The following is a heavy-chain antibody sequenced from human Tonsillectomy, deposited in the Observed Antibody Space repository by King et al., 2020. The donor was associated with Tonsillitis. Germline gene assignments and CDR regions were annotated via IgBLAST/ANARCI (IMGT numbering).Heavy chain of an antibody. J-gene: IGHJ3*02. D-gene: IGHD5-18*01. CDR3: ARDTDTPMVTAAFDI. Sequence: VQLVESGGGLVQPGGSLRLSCAASGFTFSSYWMSWVRQAPGKGLEWVANIKQDGSEKYYVDSVKGRFTISRDNAKNSLYLQMNSLRAKDTAVYYCARDTDTPMVTAAFDIWGQGTMVTVSS. V-gene: IGHV3-7*03. CDR1: GFTFSSYW. CDR2: IKQDGSEK.